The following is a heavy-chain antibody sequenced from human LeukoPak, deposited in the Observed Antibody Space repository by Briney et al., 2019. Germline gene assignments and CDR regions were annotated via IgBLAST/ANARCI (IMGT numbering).Heavy chain of an antibody. Sequence: SETLSLTCAVSGGSFSGYYWSWIRQPPGKGLEWIGEINHSGSTNYNPSLKSRVTISVDTSKNQFSLKLSSVTAADTAVYYCARRDCSGGSCYDYWGQGTLVTVSS. CDR2: INHSGST. V-gene: IGHV4-34*01. J-gene: IGHJ4*02. D-gene: IGHD2-15*01. CDR1: GGSFSGYY. CDR3: ARRDCSGGSCYDY.